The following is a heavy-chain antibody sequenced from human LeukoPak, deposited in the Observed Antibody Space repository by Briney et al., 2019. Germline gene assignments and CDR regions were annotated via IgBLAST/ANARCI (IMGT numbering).Heavy chain of an antibody. CDR1: GFTFSSYE. CDR2: ISSSAIRI. D-gene: IGHD3-10*01. CDR3: ARDRGQYPSYGMDV. J-gene: IGHJ6*02. Sequence: SGRSLRLSCAASGFTFSSYEMNWVSQAPGKGLEWVSYISSSAIRIYYVDSVKGRFTISRDNAKNSLYLQMNSLRAEDTAVYYCARDRGQYPSYGMDVWGQGTTVTVSS. V-gene: IGHV3-48*03.